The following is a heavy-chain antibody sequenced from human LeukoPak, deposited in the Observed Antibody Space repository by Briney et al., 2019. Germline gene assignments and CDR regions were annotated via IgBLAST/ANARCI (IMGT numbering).Heavy chain of an antibody. CDR3: ARDRTGTIDY. V-gene: IGHV1-46*01. CDR1: GYTFTNYG. Sequence: ASVKVSCKASGYTFTNYGISWVRQAPGQGLEWMGIINPSGGSTSYAQKFQGRVTMTRDTSTSTVYMELSSLRSEDTAVYYCARDRTGTIDYWGQGTLVTVSS. D-gene: IGHD1-1*01. J-gene: IGHJ4*02. CDR2: INPSGGST.